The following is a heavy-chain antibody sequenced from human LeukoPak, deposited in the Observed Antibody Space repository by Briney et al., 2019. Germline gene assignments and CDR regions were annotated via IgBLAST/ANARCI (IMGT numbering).Heavy chain of an antibody. Sequence: GGSLRLSCAASGFTFSSYAMSWVRQAPGKGLEWVSAISGSGGSTYYADSVKGRFTISRDNSKNTLYLQMNSLRAEDTAVYYCARTTTPFKGEHLLYYYYSMDVWGKGTTVTISS. D-gene: IGHD1-14*01. CDR3: ARTTTPFKGEHLLYYYYSMDV. CDR1: GFTFSSYA. CDR2: ISGSGGST. J-gene: IGHJ6*03. V-gene: IGHV3-23*01.